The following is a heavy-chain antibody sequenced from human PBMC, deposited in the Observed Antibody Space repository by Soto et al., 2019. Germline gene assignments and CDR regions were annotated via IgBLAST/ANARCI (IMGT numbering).Heavy chain of an antibody. V-gene: IGHV4-59*08. CDR1: GGSISSYY. CDR3: ARRGDGGNFDY. Sequence: SETLSLTCTVSGGSISSYYWSWIRQPPGKGLEWIGYIYYSGSTNYNPSLKSRVTISVDTSKNQFSLKLSSVTAADTAVYYCARRGDGGNFDYWGQGTLVTVSS. D-gene: IGHD2-15*01. J-gene: IGHJ4*02. CDR2: IYYSGST.